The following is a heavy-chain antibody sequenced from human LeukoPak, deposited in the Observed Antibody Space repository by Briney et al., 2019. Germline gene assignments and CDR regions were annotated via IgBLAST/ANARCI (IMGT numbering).Heavy chain of an antibody. Sequence: GGSLRLSCAASGFTFSSYAMSWVRQAPGKGLEWVSAISGSGGSTYYADSVKGRFTTSRDNSKNTLYLQMNSLRAEDTAVYYCAKDLPLSIAVAGIIDYWGQGTLVTVSS. CDR1: GFTFSSYA. CDR2: ISGSGGST. V-gene: IGHV3-23*01. CDR3: AKDLPLSIAVAGIIDY. D-gene: IGHD6-19*01. J-gene: IGHJ4*02.